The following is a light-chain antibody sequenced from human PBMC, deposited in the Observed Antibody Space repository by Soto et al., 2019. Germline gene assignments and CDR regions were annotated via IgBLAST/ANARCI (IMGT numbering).Light chain of an antibody. CDR1: QGVGVF. CDR3: QKYNSAPLT. V-gene: IGKV1-27*01. Sequence: GDRVTITCRASQGVGVFLAWFQQKPGNVPKLLIYAASTLQSVVPSRFSGSGSGTDFTLTISSLQTEDVATYYCQKYNSAPLTFGGGTKVEIK. CDR2: AAS. J-gene: IGKJ4*01.